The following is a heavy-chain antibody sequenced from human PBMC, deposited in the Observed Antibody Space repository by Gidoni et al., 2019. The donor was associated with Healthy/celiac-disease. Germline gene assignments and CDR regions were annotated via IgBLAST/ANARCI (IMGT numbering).Heavy chain of an antibody. D-gene: IGHD6-19*01. CDR3: ARPTSSSSGWYYFDY. V-gene: IGHV4-39*01. Sequence: QLQLQESGPGLVKPSATLSLTCTVSGGSISSSSYYWGWIRQPTGQGLEWIGSSYSSGITYDNPSLKSRVTISVDTSKNQFSLKLSSVTAADTAVYYCARPTSSSSGWYYFDYWGQGTLVTVSS. CDR1: GGSISSSSYY. CDR2: SYSSGIT. J-gene: IGHJ4*02.